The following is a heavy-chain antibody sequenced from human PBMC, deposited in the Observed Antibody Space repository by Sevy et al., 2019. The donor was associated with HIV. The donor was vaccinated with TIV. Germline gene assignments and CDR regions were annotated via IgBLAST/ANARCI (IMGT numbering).Heavy chain of an antibody. J-gene: IGHJ4*02. CDR2: IYYSGST. CDR1: GGSVSSGSYY. D-gene: IGHD5-18*01. CDR3: AREGSGGYSYGFDY. V-gene: IGHV4-61*01. Sequence: SETLSLTCTVSGGSVSSGSYYWSWIRQPPGKGLECIWYIYYSGSTNYNPSLKSRVTISVDTSKNQFSLKLSSVTAADTAVYYCAREGSGGYSYGFDYWGQGTLVTVSS.